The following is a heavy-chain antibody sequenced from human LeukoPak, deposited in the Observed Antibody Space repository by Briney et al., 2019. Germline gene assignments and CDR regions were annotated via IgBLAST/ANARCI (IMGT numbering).Heavy chain of an antibody. Sequence: GGSLRLSCAASGFTFSNFWMYWVRQAPGKGLVWVSRINGDGRTTNYADFVEGRLTISRDNAKNTLYLQMNSLRAEDTALYYCAKDGDCSSTSCYTTYGYDAFDIWGQGTMVTVSS. CDR1: GFTFSNFW. V-gene: IGHV3-74*01. J-gene: IGHJ3*02. CDR3: AKDGDCSSTSCYTTYGYDAFDI. CDR2: INGDGRTT. D-gene: IGHD2-2*02.